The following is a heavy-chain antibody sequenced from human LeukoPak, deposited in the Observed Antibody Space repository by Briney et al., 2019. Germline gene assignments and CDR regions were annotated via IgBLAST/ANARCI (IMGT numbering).Heavy chain of an antibody. J-gene: IGHJ4*02. D-gene: IGHD4-17*01. Sequence: ASVKVSCKASGYTFTSYDINWVRQATGQGLEWMGWINPNSGGTNYAQKFQGRVTMTRDTSISTAYMELSRLRSDDTAVYYCARDQKSMTTVTPFDYWGQGTLVTVSS. CDR2: INPNSGGT. CDR1: GYTFTSYD. CDR3: ARDQKSMTTVTPFDY. V-gene: IGHV1-2*02.